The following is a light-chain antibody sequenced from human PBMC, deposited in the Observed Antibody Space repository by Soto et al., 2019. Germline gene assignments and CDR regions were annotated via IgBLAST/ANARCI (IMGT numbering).Light chain of an antibody. Sequence: ALTQPASVSRSPGQSITISCTGTSSDVGGYNYVSWYQQHPGKAPKLMIYEVSNRPSGVSNRFSGSKSGNTASLTISGLQAEDEADYYCSSYTSTITYVFGSGTKVTVL. CDR2: EVS. J-gene: IGLJ1*01. CDR1: SSDVGGYNY. CDR3: SSYTSTITYV. V-gene: IGLV2-14*01.